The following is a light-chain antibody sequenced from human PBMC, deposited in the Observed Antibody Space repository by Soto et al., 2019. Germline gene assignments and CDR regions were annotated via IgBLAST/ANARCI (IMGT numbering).Light chain of an antibody. J-gene: IGKJ2*01. CDR2: DSS. V-gene: IGKV1-5*01. CDR3: QQYNSDPYT. Sequence: DIKMTQSPSTLSASVGDRVTISCRASQPISNWLAWYQQKPGKAPKLLIYDSSSLETGVPPRFSGNGSGTQYTLTISSLQPDDSATYYCQQYNSDPYTFGKGTRLQIK. CDR1: QPISNW.